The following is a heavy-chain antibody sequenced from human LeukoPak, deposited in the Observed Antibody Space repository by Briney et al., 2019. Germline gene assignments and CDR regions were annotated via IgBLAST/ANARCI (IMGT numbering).Heavy chain of an antibody. CDR2: IKQDGSEK. Sequence: GGSLRLSCAASGFTFSSYWMSWARQAPGKGLEWVANIKQDGSEKYCVDSVKGRFTISRDNAKNSLYLQMNSLRAEDTAVYHCARNRRRTTVTAYYFDYWGQGTLVTVSS. CDR1: GFTFSSYW. CDR3: ARNRRRTTVTAYYFDY. D-gene: IGHD4-17*01. V-gene: IGHV3-7*01. J-gene: IGHJ4*02.